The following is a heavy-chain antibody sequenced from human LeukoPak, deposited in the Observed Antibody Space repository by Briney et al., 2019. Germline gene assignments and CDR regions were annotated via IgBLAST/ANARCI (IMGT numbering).Heavy chain of an antibody. CDR1: GFTFSSYW. CDR2: ISGSGGST. J-gene: IGHJ5*01. D-gene: IGHD2/OR15-2a*01. V-gene: IGHV3-23*01. Sequence: GGSLRLSCAASGFTFSSYWMHCVRQAPGKGLEWVSGISGSGGSTDYADSLKGRFTISRDNSKDTLYVQMNSLRAEDTAVYYCARSYGIYNWFDSWGQGTLVTVSS. CDR3: ARSYGIYNWFDS.